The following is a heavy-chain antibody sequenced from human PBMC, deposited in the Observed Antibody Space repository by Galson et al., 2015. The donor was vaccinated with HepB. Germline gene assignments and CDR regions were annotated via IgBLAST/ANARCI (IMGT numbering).Heavy chain of an antibody. CDR2: IIPNFRTA. CDR1: GGTFSNFG. D-gene: IGHD5-24*01. V-gene: IGHV1-69*13. CDR3: ARDRDGYNFWYFDL. J-gene: IGHJ2*01. Sequence: SVKVSCKASGGTFSNFGINWIRQAPGQGLEWMGGIIPNFRTANYHQDFQGRLTMTVDESTNTAYMELSSLTSDDTAIYFCARDRDGYNFWYFDLWGRGTLVTVSS.